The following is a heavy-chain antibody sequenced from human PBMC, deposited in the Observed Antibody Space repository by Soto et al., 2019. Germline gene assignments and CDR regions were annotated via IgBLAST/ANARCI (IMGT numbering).Heavy chain of an antibody. Sequence: SSETLSLTXTVSGGSISSYYWSWIRQPPGKGLEWIGYIYYSGSTNYNPSLKSRVTISVDTSKNQFSLKLSSVTAADTAVYYCARLSDYYDSSGYYYVGAFDIWGQGTMVTVSS. CDR1: GGSISSYY. CDR2: IYYSGST. D-gene: IGHD3-22*01. CDR3: ARLSDYYDSSGYYYVGAFDI. J-gene: IGHJ3*02. V-gene: IGHV4-59*01.